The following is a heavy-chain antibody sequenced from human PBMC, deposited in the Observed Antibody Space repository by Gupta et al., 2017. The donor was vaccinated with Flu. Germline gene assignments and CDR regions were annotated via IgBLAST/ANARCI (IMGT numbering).Heavy chain of an antibody. CDR1: INNNFC. CDR3: ARHGYCDKGYCSLKDFDY. J-gene: IGHJ4*02. Sequence: INNNFCWGWVRQSPGKGLEWIGSIFYDGNSYFSPTLKSRVSVFVDTSKKEFSLNLNSVTAADTALYYCARHGYCDKGYCSLKDFDYWGQGLLVTVSS. D-gene: IGHD2-2*03. CDR2: IFYDGNS. V-gene: IGHV4-39*01.